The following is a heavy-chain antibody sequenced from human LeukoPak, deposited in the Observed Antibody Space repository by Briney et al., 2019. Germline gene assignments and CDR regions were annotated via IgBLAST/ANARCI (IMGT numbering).Heavy chain of an antibody. CDR1: GGAFSSYA. CDR3: AKPAAAYQLPDLVHLYYYYMDV. V-gene: IGHV1-69*06. D-gene: IGHD2-2*01. Sequence: GASVKVSCKASGGAFSSYAISWVRQAPGQGLEWMGGIIPIFGTANYAQKFQGRVTITADKSTSTAYMELSSLRSEDTAVYYCAKPAAAYQLPDLVHLYYYYMDVWGKGTTVTVSS. CDR2: IIPIFGTA. J-gene: IGHJ6*03.